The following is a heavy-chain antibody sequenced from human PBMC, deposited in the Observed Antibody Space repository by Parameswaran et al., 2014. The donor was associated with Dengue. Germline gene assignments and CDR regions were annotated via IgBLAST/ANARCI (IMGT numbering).Heavy chain of an antibody. CDR3: ARVYYYDSSGPFDY. J-gene: IGHJ4*02. CDR2: IYHSGST. V-gene: IGHV4-38-2*02. D-gene: IGHD3-22*01. Sequence: WIRQPPGKGLEWIGSIYHSGSTYYNPSLKSRVTISVDTSKNQFSLKLSSVTAADTAVYYCARVYYYDSSGPFDYWGQGTLVTVSS.